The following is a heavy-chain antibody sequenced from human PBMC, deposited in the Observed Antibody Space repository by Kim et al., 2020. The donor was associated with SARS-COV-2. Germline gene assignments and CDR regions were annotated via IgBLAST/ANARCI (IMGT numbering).Heavy chain of an antibody. CDR3: ATSQIGAFDI. Sequence: YIYYADSVKVRFTISRDNAKNSLYLQMNSLRAEDTAVYYCATSQIGAFDIWGQGTMVTVSS. D-gene: IGHD3-22*01. V-gene: IGHV3-21*01. CDR2: YI. J-gene: IGHJ3*02.